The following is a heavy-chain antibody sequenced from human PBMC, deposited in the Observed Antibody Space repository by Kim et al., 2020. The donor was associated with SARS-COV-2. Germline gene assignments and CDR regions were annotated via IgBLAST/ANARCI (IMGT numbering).Heavy chain of an antibody. J-gene: IGHJ6*02. CDR3: ARDPLRIAAAGKGYYYYGMDV. CDR1: GGSISSSSYY. Sequence: SETLSLTCTVSGGSISSSSYYWGWIRQPPGKGLEWIGSIYYSGSTYYNPSLKRRVTISVDTSKNQFSLKLSSVTAADTAVYYCARDPLRIAAAGKGYYYYGMDVWGQGTTVTVSS. D-gene: IGHD6-13*01. V-gene: IGHV4-39*07. CDR2: IYYSGST.